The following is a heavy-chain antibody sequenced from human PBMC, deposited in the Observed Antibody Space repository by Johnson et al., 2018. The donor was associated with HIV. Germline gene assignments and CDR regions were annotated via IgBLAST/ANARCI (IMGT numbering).Heavy chain of an antibody. CDR1: GFTFDDYG. CDR2: ISWNSGSI. V-gene: IGHV3-20*04. D-gene: IGHD3-3*01. CDR3: ARVRGYKFWGCQPSRHAFYI. Sequence: VQLVESGGGVVRPGGSLRLSCAASGFTFDDYGMSWVRQAPGKGLEWVSGISWNSGSIGYADSVKGRFTISRDNAKNSLYLQMNSLRAEDTAVYYGARVRGYKFWGCQPSRHAFYIWGQGTMVTVPS. J-gene: IGHJ3*02.